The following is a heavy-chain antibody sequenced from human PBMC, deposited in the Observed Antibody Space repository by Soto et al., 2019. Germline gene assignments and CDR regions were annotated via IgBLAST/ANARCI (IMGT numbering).Heavy chain of an antibody. CDR3: ARDCRDGYNYWYFDL. Sequence: SVKVSCKASGGTFSSYAISWVRQAPGQGLEWMGGIIPIFGTANYAQKFQGRVTSTADESTSTAYMELSSLRSEDTAVYYCARDCRDGYNYWYFDLWGRGTLVTVS. J-gene: IGHJ2*01. D-gene: IGHD5-12*01. CDR2: IIPIFGTA. V-gene: IGHV1-69*13. CDR1: GGTFSSYA.